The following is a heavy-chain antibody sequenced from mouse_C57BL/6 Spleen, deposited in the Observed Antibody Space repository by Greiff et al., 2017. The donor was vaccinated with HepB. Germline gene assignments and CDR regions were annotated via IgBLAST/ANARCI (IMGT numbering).Heavy chain of an antibody. D-gene: IGHD1-1*01. CDR3: ARRATVGYYYAMDY. Sequence: EVKLQQSGPELVKPGASVKISCKASGYTFTDYYMNWVKQSHGKSLEWIGDINPNNGGTSYNQKFKGKATLTVDKSSSTAYMELRSLTSEDSAVYYCARRATVGYYYAMDYWGQGTSVTVSS. J-gene: IGHJ4*01. V-gene: IGHV1-26*01. CDR1: GYTFTDYY. CDR2: INPNNGGT.